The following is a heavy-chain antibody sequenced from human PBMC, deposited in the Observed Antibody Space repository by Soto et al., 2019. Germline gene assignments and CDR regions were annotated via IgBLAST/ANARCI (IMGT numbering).Heavy chain of an antibody. CDR1: DDSISSFH. CDR3: SRVTAAAGFSYYNYMDV. D-gene: IGHD6-13*01. CDR2: IYYTGNA. V-gene: IGHV4-59*01. J-gene: IGHJ6*03. Sequence: SETLSLTCSVSDDSISSFHWSWIRQPPGKGLQWIGDIYYTGNANYNPSLKSRVTISVDTSENQFSLRLSSVTAADTAVYYCSRVTAAAGFSYYNYMDVWGKGTPVTVSS.